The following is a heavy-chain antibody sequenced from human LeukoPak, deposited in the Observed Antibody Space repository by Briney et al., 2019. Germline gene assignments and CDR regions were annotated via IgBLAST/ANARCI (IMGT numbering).Heavy chain of an antibody. CDR2: ISYDGSNK. CDR3: AKGKDSVAGATNDY. J-gene: IGHJ4*02. Sequence: GGSLRLSCAASGFTFSSYGMHWVRQAPGKGLEWVAVISYDGSNKYYADSVKGRFTISRDNSKNTLYLQMNSLRAEDTAVYYCAKGKDSVAGATNDYWGQGTLVTVSS. V-gene: IGHV3-30*18. D-gene: IGHD6-19*01. CDR1: GFTFSSYG.